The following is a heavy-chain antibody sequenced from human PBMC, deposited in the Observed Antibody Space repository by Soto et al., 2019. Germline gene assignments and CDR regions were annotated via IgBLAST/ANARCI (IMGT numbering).Heavy chain of an antibody. CDR2: IRSKANSYAT. CDR1: GFTFSGSA. CDR3: TSAKIGYCSSTSCAHSYYYYYYMDV. D-gene: IGHD2-2*01. Sequence: GGSLRLSCAASGFTFSGSAMHWVRQASGKGLEWVGRIRSKANSYATAYAASMKGRFTISRDDSKNTAYLQMNSLKTEDTAVYYCTSAKIGYCSSTSCAHSYYYYYYMDVWGKGTTVTVSS. J-gene: IGHJ6*03. V-gene: IGHV3-73*01.